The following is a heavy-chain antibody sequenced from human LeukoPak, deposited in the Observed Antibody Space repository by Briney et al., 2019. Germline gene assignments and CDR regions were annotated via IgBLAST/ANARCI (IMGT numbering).Heavy chain of an antibody. CDR1: GFTFSSYG. D-gene: IGHD3-3*01. V-gene: IGHV3-30*02. J-gene: IGHJ4*02. Sequence: PGGSLRLSCAASGFTFSSYGMHWVRQAPGKGLEWVAFIRYDGSNKYYADSVKGRFTISRDNAKNTLYLQMNSLRADDTAVYYCASGYYDFWSGFPGHWGQGTHVIVSS. CDR2: IRYDGSNK. CDR3: ASGYYDFWSGFPGH.